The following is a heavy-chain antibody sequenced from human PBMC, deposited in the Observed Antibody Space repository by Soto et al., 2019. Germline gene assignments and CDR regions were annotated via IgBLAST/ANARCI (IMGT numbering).Heavy chain of an antibody. CDR1: GFTFSSYG. CDR3: AKVGIYDSSGYYINYYFDY. Sequence: QVQLVESGGGVVQPGRSLRLSCAASGFTFSSYGMHWVRQAPGKGLEWVAVISYDGSNKYYADSVKGRFTISRDHSKNTQYLQMNSLRAEDTAVYYCAKVGIYDSSGYYINYYFDYWGQGTLVTVFS. J-gene: IGHJ4*02. V-gene: IGHV3-30*18. CDR2: ISYDGSNK. D-gene: IGHD3-22*01.